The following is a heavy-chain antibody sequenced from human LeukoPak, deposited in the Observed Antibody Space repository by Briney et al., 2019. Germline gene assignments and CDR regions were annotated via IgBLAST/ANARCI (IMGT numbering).Heavy chain of an antibody. D-gene: IGHD3-3*01. J-gene: IGHJ6*03. CDR1: GFTFSSYW. Sequence: VGSLRLSCAASGFTFSSYWMHWVRQAPGKGLVWFSRINSDGSSTSYADSVKGRFTISRDNAKNTLYLQMNSLRAEDTAVYYCARGGRFLEWLLYPHYYYMDVWGKGTTVTVSS. V-gene: IGHV3-74*01. CDR3: ARGGRFLEWLLYPHYYYMDV. CDR2: INSDGSST.